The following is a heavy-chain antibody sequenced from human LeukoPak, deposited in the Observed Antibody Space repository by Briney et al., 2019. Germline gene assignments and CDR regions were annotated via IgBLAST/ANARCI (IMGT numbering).Heavy chain of an antibody. V-gene: IGHV4-34*01. CDR2: INHSGST. CDR1: GGSFSGYY. Sequence: SETLSLTCAVYGGSFSGYYWSWIRQPPGKGLEWIGEINHSGSTNYNPSLKSRVTISVDTSKNQFSLKLSSVTAVDTAVYYCARGVGYYDNCYFDLWGRGTLVTVSS. CDR3: ARGVGYYDNCYFDL. J-gene: IGHJ2*01. D-gene: IGHD3-22*01.